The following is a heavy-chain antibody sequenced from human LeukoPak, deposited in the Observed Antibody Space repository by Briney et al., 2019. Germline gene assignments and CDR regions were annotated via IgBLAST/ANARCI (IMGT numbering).Heavy chain of an antibody. J-gene: IGHJ4*02. V-gene: IGHV4-59*12. CDR2: IYYSGST. D-gene: IGHD1-26*01. Sequence: SQTLSLTCTVSGGSISSYYWSWIRQPPGKGLEWIGYIYYSGSTNYNPSLKSRVTISVDRSKNQFSLKLSSVTAADTAVYYCARSHRGSRIVGAVNYFDYWGQGTLVTVSS. CDR1: GGSISSYY. CDR3: ARSHRGSRIVGAVNYFDY.